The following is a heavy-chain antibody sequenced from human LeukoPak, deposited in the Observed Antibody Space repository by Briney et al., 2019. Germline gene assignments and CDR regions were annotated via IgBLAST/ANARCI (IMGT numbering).Heavy chain of an antibody. D-gene: IGHD2-15*01. CDR2: IKKTGSET. Sequence: GGPLRFSGAASGFTFSTFWMSWVRQAPGKGLEWVAYIKKTGSETYYVHSVKGRFTITRDNTRNSLFLQMYSRRGEDTAVYFCAREDGYCSGGNCYSYFDSWGQGTLVTVSS. CDR3: AREDGYCSGGNCYSYFDS. V-gene: IGHV3-7*01. J-gene: IGHJ4*02. CDR1: GFTFSTFW.